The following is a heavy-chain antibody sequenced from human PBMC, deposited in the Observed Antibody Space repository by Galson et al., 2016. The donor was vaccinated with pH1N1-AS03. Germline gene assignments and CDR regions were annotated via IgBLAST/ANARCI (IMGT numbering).Heavy chain of an antibody. CDR1: GFRLPSIA. J-gene: IGHJ4*02. Sequence: LSCAASGFRLPSIAMTWVRQAPGKGLEWVSGVVTSGDTYFADSVKGRFSISRDDSKNTMYLQMDSLGVEDTAIYYCAKDRVYDDSQWVFDYWGQGNPVTVSS. V-gene: IGHV3-23*01. CDR2: VVTSGDT. CDR3: AKDRVYDDSQWVFDY. D-gene: IGHD5/OR15-5a*01.